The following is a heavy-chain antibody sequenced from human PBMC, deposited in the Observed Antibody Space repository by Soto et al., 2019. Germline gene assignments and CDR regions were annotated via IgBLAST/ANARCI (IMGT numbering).Heavy chain of an antibody. J-gene: IGHJ4*02. Sequence: QVQLVQSGPEVKKPGASVKVSCKASGYSFTSYGVSWVGQAPGQGLEWMGWISANSGNTDYAQKFRGRVTMTTETSTSTAYMDLRSLRSDDTAVYYCVRDPQRNDYWGQGTLVTVSS. V-gene: IGHV1-18*04. CDR3: VRDPQRNDY. CDR2: ISANSGNT. D-gene: IGHD6-25*01. CDR1: GYSFTSYG.